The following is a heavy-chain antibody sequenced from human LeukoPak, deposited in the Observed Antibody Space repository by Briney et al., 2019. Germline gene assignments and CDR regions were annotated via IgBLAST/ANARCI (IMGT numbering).Heavy chain of an antibody. D-gene: IGHD6-13*01. CDR1: GFTFSSYS. Sequence: PGGSLRLSCAASGFTFSSYSMNWVRQAPGKGLEWVSYISSSSSTIYYADSVKGRFTISRDNAKNSLYLQMNSLRAEDTAVYYCARAAGNQLRIYYFDYWGQGTLVTVSS. J-gene: IGHJ4*02. CDR2: ISSSSSTI. V-gene: IGHV3-48*01. CDR3: ARAAGNQLRIYYFDY.